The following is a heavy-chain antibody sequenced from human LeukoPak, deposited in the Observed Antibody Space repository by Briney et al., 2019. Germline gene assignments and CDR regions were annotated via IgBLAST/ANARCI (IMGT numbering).Heavy chain of an antibody. CDR1: GGSISSYY. CDR2: IYYSGTT. CDR3: ARESGYYYDSSGYSLDY. V-gene: IGHV4-39*07. J-gene: IGHJ4*02. Sequence: SETLSLTCTVSGGSISSYYWSWIRQPPGKGLEWIGSIYYSGTTHYNPSLESRVTISVDTSKNQFSLKLASVTAADTAIYYCARESGYYYDSSGYSLDYWGQGTLVTVSS. D-gene: IGHD3-22*01.